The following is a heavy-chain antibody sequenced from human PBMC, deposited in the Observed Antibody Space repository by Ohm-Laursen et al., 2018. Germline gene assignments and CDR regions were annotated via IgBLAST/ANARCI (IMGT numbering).Heavy chain of an antibody. V-gene: IGHV3-66*01. CDR1: GFTFSSYY. CDR3: VRGRADGIHQH. CDR2: IYTGDIT. J-gene: IGHJ4*02. D-gene: IGHD1-14*01. Sequence: SLRLSCSASGFTFSSYYMNWVRQAPGKGLEWVSVIYTGDITSYSDSLMGRFTISRDIYKNTLYPHMNSLMAEDRGVYYCVRGRADGIHQHWGQGTLVAVSS.